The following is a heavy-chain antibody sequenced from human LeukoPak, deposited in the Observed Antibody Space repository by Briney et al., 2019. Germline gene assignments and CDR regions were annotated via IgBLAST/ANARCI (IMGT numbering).Heavy chain of an antibody. V-gene: IGHV4-34*03. CDR1: GGSFSGYY. D-gene: IGHD5-12*01. J-gene: IGHJ4*02. CDR3: WHSGYESGLDY. Sequence: PAETLSLTCAVYGGSFSGYYWSWIRQPPGKGLERIGEINHSGSTNYNPSLKSRVTISVDTSKNQFSLKLNSVTAADTAVYYCWHSGYESGLDYWGQGTLVTVSS. CDR2: INHSGST.